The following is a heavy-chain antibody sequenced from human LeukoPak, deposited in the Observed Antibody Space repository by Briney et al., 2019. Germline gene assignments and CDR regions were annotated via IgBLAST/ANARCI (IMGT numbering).Heavy chain of an antibody. J-gene: IGHJ4*02. V-gene: IGHV3-53*01. Sequence: GGSLRLSCAASGFTVSSNYMSWVRQAPGKGLEWVSVIYSGGSTYYADSVKGRFTISRDNSKNTLYLQMSSLGAEDTAVYYCATTYYYDRSGYAGYWGQGTLVTVSS. CDR1: GFTVSSNY. D-gene: IGHD3-22*01. CDR3: ATTYYYDRSGYAGY. CDR2: IYSGGST.